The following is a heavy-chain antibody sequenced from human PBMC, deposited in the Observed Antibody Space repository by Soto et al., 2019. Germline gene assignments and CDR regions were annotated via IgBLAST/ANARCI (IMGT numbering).Heavy chain of an antibody. CDR2: INHSGST. CDR1: GGSFSGYY. Sequence: QVQLQQWGAGLLKPSETLSLTCAVYGGSFSGYYWSWIRQPPGKGLEWIGEINHSGSTNYNPSLKTRLTISVDTSKNQFSLTRSSVTAADTAVYYCARERGVCGSRRYGMDVWCQGTTVTVSS. CDR3: ARERGVCGSRRYGMDV. J-gene: IGHJ6*02. V-gene: IGHV4-34*01. D-gene: IGHD2-15*01.